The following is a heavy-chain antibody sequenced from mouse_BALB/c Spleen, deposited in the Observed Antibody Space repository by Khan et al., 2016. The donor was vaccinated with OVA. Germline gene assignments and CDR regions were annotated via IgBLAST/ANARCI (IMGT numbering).Heavy chain of an antibody. V-gene: IGHV5-6*01. CDR3: ARLAYYYDSEGFAY. CDR1: GFTFSTYG. J-gene: IGHJ3*01. D-gene: IGHD1-1*01. Sequence: EVKLVESGGDLVKPGGSLKLSCAASGFTFSTYGMSWVRQTPDKRLEWVATVSTGGGYTYYPASVKGRFTISRDNAKNTLYLQMSSLKSEDTAMFYCARLAYYYDSEGFAYWGQGTLVTVSA. CDR2: VSTGGGYT.